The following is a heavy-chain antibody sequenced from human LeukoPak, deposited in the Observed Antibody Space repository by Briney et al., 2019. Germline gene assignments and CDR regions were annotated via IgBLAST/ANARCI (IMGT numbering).Heavy chain of an antibody. J-gene: IGHJ4*02. Sequence: GGSLRLSCAASGFTFSSYRMNWVRQAPGKGLEWVSTISSGSNYIYYADSMKGRFTISRDNANDSLYLQMNSLRAEDTAVYFCARTIVGEYYDNWGQGTLVTVSS. CDR1: GFTFSSYR. D-gene: IGHD1-26*01. V-gene: IGHV3-21*01. CDR3: ARTIVGEYYDN. CDR2: ISSGSNYI.